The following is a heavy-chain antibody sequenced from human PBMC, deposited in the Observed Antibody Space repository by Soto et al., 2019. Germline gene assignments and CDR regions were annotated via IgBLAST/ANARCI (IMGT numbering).Heavy chain of an antibody. J-gene: IGHJ4*02. CDR2: INVDGGGI. Sequence: EVHLVESGGGLVQPGGSLRLSCEASGFIFRTSWMTWVRQPPGKGLEWVASINVDGGGIYYVGSVRGRCTVSRDNAKNALYLQLNSLRAQHTAVYSCARDVGPNTLDYWGQGTLVTVSS. CDR1: GFIFRTSW. V-gene: IGHV3-7*03. CDR3: ARDVGPNTLDY.